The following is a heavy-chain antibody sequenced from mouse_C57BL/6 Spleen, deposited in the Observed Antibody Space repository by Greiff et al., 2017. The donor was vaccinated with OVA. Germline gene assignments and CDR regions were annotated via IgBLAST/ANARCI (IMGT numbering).Heavy chain of an antibody. CDR2: IDPETGGT. V-gene: IGHV1-15*01. Sequence: QVQLQQSGAELVRPGASVTLSCKASGYTFTDHEMHWVKQTPVHGLEWIGAIDPETGGTAYNQKFKGKAILTADKSSSTAYMELRSLTSEDSAVYYCTRTRNYFDYWGQGTTLTVSS. CDR1: GYTFTDHE. J-gene: IGHJ2*01. CDR3: TRTRNYFDY.